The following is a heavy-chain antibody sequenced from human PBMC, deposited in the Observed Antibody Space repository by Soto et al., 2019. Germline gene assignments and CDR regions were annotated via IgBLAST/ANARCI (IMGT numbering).Heavy chain of an antibody. D-gene: IGHD3-10*01. Sequence: QVQLQESGPGLVKPSETLSLMCTVSGGSISSYYWSWIRQPPGKGLERIGYIYYSGSTNYNPSLKSRVTISVDTSMNQFSLKLTSVTAADTAVYYCARHVNYYGSGSRFDYWGQGTLVTVSS. V-gene: IGHV4-59*08. CDR3: ARHVNYYGSGSRFDY. CDR1: GGSISSYY. J-gene: IGHJ4*02. CDR2: IYYSGST.